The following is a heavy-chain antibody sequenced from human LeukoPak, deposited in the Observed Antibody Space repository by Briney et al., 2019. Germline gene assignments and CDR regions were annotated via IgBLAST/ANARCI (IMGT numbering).Heavy chain of an antibody. V-gene: IGHV4-30-4*08. CDR2: IYYSGST. CDR3: ARGDTADLFDY. J-gene: IGHJ4*02. Sequence: SQTLSLTCTVSGGSISSGDYYWSWIRQPPGKGLEWIGYIYYSGSTNYNPSLKSRVTISVDTSKNQFSLKLSSVTAADTAVCYCARGDTADLFDYWGQGTLVTVSS. CDR1: GGSISSGDYY. D-gene: IGHD5-18*01.